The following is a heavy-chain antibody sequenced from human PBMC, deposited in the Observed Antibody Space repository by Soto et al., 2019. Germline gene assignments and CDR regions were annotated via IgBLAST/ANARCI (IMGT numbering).Heavy chain of an antibody. V-gene: IGHV4-34*02. CDR1: GESFRGYY. Sequence: QVQLQQWGAGLLKPSETLSLSCAVYGESFRGYYWSWIRQSPGKGLEWIGEINHSGSTNYNPSLKSRVTISVDTSKNQFSLKLNSLPAADTAVYYCARGEGGFQYWGQGTLVIVSS. CDR2: INHSGST. J-gene: IGHJ1*01. CDR3: ARGEGGFQY.